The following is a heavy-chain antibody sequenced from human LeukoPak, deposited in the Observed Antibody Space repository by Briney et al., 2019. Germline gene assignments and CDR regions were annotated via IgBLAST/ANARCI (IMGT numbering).Heavy chain of an antibody. CDR1: GGSFSGYY. J-gene: IGHJ5*02. Sequence: PSETLSLTCAVYGGSFSGYYWSWIRQPPGKGLEWIGEINHSGSTNYNPSLKSRVTISVDTSKNQFSLKLSSVTAADTAVYYCARVMGTTAWFDPWGQGTLVTVSS. V-gene: IGHV4-34*01. D-gene: IGHD4-17*01. CDR3: ARVMGTTAWFDP. CDR2: INHSGST.